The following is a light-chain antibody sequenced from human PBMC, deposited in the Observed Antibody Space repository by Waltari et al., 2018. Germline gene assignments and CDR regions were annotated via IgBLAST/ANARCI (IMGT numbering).Light chain of an antibody. CDR1: NIGNNR. CDR2: DDS. V-gene: IGLV3-21*02. CDR3: QVWDTSSDDYFV. J-gene: IGLJ1*01. Sequence: SYVLTQPPSVSVAPGQTARITCGGDNIGNNRVYWYQQRPGQAPILVVSDDSDRPSGFPERFSGSNSGNTATLTISRVEAGDEADYYCQVWDTSSDDYFVFGTGTQVTVL.